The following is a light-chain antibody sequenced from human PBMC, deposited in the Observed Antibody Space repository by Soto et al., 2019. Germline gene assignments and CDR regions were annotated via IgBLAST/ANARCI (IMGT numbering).Light chain of an antibody. CDR3: QSYDSSLSGHVV. CDR1: SRDIGFYNY. CDR2: EVA. Sequence: QSALTQPASVSGSPGQSITISCTGTSRDIGFYNYVSWYQQHPGKAPKLIIYEVAKRPSGVSSRFSGSKSGNTASLTISGLQAEDEADYHCQSYDSSLSGHVVFGGGTKLTVL. J-gene: IGLJ2*01. V-gene: IGLV2-14*01.